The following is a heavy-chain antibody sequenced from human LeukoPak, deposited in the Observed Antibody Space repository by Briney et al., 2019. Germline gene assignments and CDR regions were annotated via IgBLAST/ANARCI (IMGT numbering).Heavy chain of an antibody. CDR2: IGAYNGNT. CDR1: GYTVTSYG. Sequence: ASVKVSCKASGYTVTSYGISWVRQAPGQGREWRGGIGAYNGNTNYAQKLQGRVTMTTDTSTSTAYMELRSLRSDDTAVYYCARTDYDILTGYIGPCGEVWGQGTLVTVSS. D-gene: IGHD3-9*01. V-gene: IGHV1-18*04. J-gene: IGHJ4*02. CDR3: ARTDYDILTGYIGPCGEV.